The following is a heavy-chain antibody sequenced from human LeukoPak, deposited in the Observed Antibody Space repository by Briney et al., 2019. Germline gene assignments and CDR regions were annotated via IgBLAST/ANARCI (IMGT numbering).Heavy chain of an antibody. Sequence: SETLSLTCTVSGGSIGFYFWSWIRQSAGKGLEWIGRINGNGVTNNNPSLKSRVTMSVDTSKSQFSLNLRSVTAADTSVYYCVRDELRTTYRFSWDPWGQGILVT. CDR3: VRDELRTTYRFSWDP. D-gene: IGHD3-16*02. CDR1: GGSIGFYF. J-gene: IGHJ5*02. V-gene: IGHV4-4*07. CDR2: INGNGVT.